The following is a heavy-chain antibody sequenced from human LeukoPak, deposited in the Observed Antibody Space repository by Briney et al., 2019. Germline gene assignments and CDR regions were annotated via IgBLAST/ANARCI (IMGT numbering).Heavy chain of an antibody. CDR3: ARVLYDFWSGYRERYYFDY. Sequence: ASVTVSCKASGYTFTGYYMHWVRQAPGQGLEWMGWINPNSGGTNYAQKFQGRVTMTRDTSISTAYMELSRLRSDDTAVYYCARVLYDFWSGYRERYYFDYWGQGTLVTVSS. J-gene: IGHJ4*02. CDR1: GYTFTGYY. D-gene: IGHD3-3*01. V-gene: IGHV1-2*02. CDR2: INPNSGGT.